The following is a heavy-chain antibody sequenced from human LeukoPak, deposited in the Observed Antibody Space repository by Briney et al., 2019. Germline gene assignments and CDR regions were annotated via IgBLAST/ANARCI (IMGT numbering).Heavy chain of an antibody. CDR2: IYYSGST. J-gene: IGHJ5*01. CDR1: GGSITSYY. Sequence: SETLSLTCTVSGGSITSYYWSWIRQPPGKGLEWIGYIYYSGSTNYSPSLKSRVTISVDTSKNHFSLKLSSVTAADTAIYYCARRSISWFDSWGQGTLVTVSS. CDR3: ARRSISWFDS. V-gene: IGHV4-59*08.